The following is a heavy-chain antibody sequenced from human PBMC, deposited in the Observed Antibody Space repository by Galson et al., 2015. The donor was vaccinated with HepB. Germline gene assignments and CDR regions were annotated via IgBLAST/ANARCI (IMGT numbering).Heavy chain of an antibody. D-gene: IGHD6-13*01. Sequence: SLRLSCAASGFTFSSYGMSWVRQAPGKGLEWVSGISGSGVSTYYADSVKGRFTISRDNSKNTLYLQMNSLRAEDTAVYYCAKGFGSIAAAGSDYWGQGTLVTVSS. V-gene: IGHV3-23*01. CDR2: ISGSGVST. J-gene: IGHJ4*02. CDR3: AKGFGSIAAAGSDY. CDR1: GFTFSSYG.